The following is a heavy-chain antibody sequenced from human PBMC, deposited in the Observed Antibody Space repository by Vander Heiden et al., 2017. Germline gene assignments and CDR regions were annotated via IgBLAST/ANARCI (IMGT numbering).Heavy chain of an antibody. CDR1: GFTFRDYY. CDR3: ARLGFGYSIDY. J-gene: IGHJ4*02. D-gene: IGHD2-21*01. CDR2: ISRGGSSI. V-gene: IGHV3-11*01. Sequence: QVQLVESGGGLVKPGGPLRLPCAASGFTFRDYYMSWIRRAPGKGLEWVSYISRGGSSIYYADSVKGRFTISRDNAKNSLYLQMNSLRAEDTAVYYCARLGFGYSIDYWGQGTLVTVSS.